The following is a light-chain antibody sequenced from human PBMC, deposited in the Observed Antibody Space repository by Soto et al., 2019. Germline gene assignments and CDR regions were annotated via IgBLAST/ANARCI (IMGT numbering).Light chain of an antibody. V-gene: IGKV3-15*01. CDR1: RDISNN. CDR2: GAS. Sequence: EILMTQSPATLSVSPGGRATLSCRASRDISNNLAWYQQRPGQPPRLLIYGASTRATGVPARFSGSGWGTESTLTITGLQSDDFAVYYCQQYTSWQTFGQGTKVDIK. J-gene: IGKJ1*01. CDR3: QQYTSWQT.